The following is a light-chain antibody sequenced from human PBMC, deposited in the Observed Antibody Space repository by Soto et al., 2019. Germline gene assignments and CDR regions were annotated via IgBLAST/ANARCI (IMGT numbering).Light chain of an antibody. Sequence: QSALTQPPSASGSPGQSVTISCTGTSSGVGGYNYVSWYQQHPGKAPKLMIYEVSKRPSGVPDRFSGSKSGNTASLTVSGLQDEDEDDYYCSSYAGSNNLVFGGGTKLTVL. CDR2: EVS. CDR1: SSGVGGYNY. V-gene: IGLV2-8*01. CDR3: SSYAGSNNLV. J-gene: IGLJ2*01.